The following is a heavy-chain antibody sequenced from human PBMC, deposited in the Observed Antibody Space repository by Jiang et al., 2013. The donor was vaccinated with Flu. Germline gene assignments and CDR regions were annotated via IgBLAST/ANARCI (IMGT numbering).Heavy chain of an antibody. CDR3: ARIRSGWRPFDY. V-gene: IGHV5-51*01. D-gene: IGHD6-19*01. CDR2: IYPGDSDT. Sequence: EWMGIIYPGDSDTRYSPSFQGQVTTSADKSISTAYLQWSSLKASDTAMYYCARIRSGWRPFDYWGPGNPGHRLL. J-gene: IGHJ4*02.